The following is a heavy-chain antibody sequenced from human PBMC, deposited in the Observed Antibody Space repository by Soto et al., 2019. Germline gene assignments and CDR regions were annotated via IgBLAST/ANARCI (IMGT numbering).Heavy chain of an antibody. V-gene: IGHV3-49*03. J-gene: IGHJ5*02. D-gene: IGHD3-9*01. CDR3: TRDALVLRYFDWSLRGHWFDP. CDR2: IRSKAYGGTT. CDR1: GFTFGDYA. Sequence: PGGSLRLSCTAAGFTFGDYAMSWFRQAPGKGLEWVGFIRSKAYGGTTEYAASVKGRFTISRDDSKSIAYLQMNSLKTEDTAVYYFTRDALVLRYFDWSLRGHWFDPWGQGTLVTVSS.